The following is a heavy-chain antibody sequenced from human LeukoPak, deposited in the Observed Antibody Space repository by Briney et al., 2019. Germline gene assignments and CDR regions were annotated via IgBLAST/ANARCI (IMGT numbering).Heavy chain of an antibody. Sequence: GGSLRLSCAASGFTVSSNYMSWVRQAPGKGLEWVSVIYSGGSTYYADSVQGRFTISRDNSKSTLYLQMNSLRAEDTAVYYCASLIAAAGPYYYYYGMDLWGQGTTVTVSS. CDR1: GFTVSSNY. D-gene: IGHD6-13*01. V-gene: IGHV3-66*01. CDR2: IYSGGST. J-gene: IGHJ6*02. CDR3: ASLIAAAGPYYYYYGMDL.